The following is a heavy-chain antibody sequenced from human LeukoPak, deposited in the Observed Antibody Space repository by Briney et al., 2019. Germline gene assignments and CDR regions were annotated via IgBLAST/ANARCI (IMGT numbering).Heavy chain of an antibody. CDR1: GFTFSSYA. Sequence: GGSLRLSCAASGFTFSSYAMTWVRQAPGKGLEWVSSISDRDHNTYYADSVKGRFTISRDNSKNTLYLQMNSLRAEDTAVYYCAKGGLSRAGLDFWGQGTLVTVSS. J-gene: IGHJ4*02. CDR3: AKGGLSRAGLDF. D-gene: IGHD5/OR15-5a*01. V-gene: IGHV3-23*01. CDR2: ISDRDHNT.